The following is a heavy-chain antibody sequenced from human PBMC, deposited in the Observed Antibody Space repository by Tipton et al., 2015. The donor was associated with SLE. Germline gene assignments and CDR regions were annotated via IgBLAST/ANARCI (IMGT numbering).Heavy chain of an antibody. D-gene: IGHD3-3*01. J-gene: IGHJ3*02. CDR1: GGSISSSNW. V-gene: IGHV4-4*02. CDR2: INHSGST. Sequence: TLSLTCAVSGGSISSSNWWSWVRQPPGKGLEWIGEINHSGSTNYNPSLKSRVTISVDTSKNQFSLKLSSVTAADTAVYYCARQYYDFWSGYWHDAFDIWGQGTMVTVSS. CDR3: ARQYYDFWSGYWHDAFDI.